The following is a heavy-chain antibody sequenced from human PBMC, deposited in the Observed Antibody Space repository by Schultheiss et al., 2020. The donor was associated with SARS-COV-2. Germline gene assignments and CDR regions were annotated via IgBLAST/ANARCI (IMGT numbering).Heavy chain of an antibody. V-gene: IGHV4-59*12. D-gene: IGHD6-19*01. CDR3: ARGEQWLVQSGYYYGMDV. CDR1: GGSISSYY. CDR2: VYYTGDA. J-gene: IGHJ6*02. Sequence: SETLSLTCTVSGGSISSYYWGWIRQPPGKGLEWLGSVYYTGDADYNPSLKSRVTISVDTSKNQFSLKLSSVTAADTAVYYCARGEQWLVQSGYYYGMDVWGQGTTVTVSS.